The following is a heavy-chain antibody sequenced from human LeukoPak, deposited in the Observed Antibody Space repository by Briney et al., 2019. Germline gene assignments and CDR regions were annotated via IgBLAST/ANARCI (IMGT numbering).Heavy chain of an antibody. J-gene: IGHJ4*02. CDR3: ATEGAYDDGSGYSDY. CDR2: FDPEDGET. Sequence: ASVKVSCKVSGYTLTELFIHWVRQAPGKGLQWMGRFDPEDGETIYAQKFQGRVTMTEDTSTDTAYMELSSRRSEDTAVYYCATEGAYDDGSGYSDYWDKGTRVTVSS. CDR1: GYTLTELF. D-gene: IGHD3-22*01. V-gene: IGHV1-24*01.